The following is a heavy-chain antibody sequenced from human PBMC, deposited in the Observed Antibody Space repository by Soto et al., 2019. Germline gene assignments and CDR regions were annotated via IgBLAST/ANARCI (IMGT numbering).Heavy chain of an antibody. CDR3: ATTLPPSGSSFSSWFDP. CDR2: IYHSGST. CDR1: GGSISSGGYH. J-gene: IGHJ5*02. Sequence: PSETLSLTCTVSGGSISSGGYHWSWIRQHPGKGLEWIGDIYHSGSTYYNPSLKSRVTISVDTSKNQFSLKLSSVTAADTAVYYCATTLPPSGSSFSSWFDPWGQGTLVTVSS. D-gene: IGHD1-26*01. V-gene: IGHV4-31*03.